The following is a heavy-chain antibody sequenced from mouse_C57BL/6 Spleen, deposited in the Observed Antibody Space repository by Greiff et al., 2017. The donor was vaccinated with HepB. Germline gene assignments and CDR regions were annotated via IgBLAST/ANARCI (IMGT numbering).Heavy chain of an antibody. J-gene: IGHJ3*01. V-gene: IGHV14-1*01. CDR2: IDPEDGDT. D-gene: IGHD1-1*01. CDR3: TTHGSSSAWFAY. CDR1: GFNIKDYY. Sequence: EVQLQQSGAELVRPGASVKLSCTASGFNIKDYYMHWVKQRPEQGLEWIGRIDPEDGDTEYAPKFQGKATMTADTSSNTAYLQLSSLTSEDTAVYSCTTHGSSSAWFAYWGQGTLVTVSA.